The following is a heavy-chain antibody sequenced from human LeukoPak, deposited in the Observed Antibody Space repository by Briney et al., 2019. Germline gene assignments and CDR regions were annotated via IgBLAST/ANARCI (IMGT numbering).Heavy chain of an antibody. D-gene: IGHD2-15*01. Sequence: PSQTLSLTCTVSGGSISSGSYYWSWIRQPAGKGLEWIGRIYTSGSTNYNPSLKSRVTISVDTSKNQFSLKLSSVTAADTAVYYCARAGGYCSGGSCHINDAFDIWGQGTMVTVSS. CDR2: IYTSGST. J-gene: IGHJ3*02. CDR3: ARAGGYCSGGSCHINDAFDI. CDR1: GGSISSGSYY. V-gene: IGHV4-61*02.